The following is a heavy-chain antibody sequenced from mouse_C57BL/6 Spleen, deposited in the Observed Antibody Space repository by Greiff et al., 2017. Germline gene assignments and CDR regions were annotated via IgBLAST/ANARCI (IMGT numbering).Heavy chain of an antibody. CDR2: IDPSDSET. J-gene: IGHJ3*01. D-gene: IGHD3-2*02. Sequence: QVQLQQPGAELVRPGSSVKLSCKASGYTFTSYWMHWVKQRPIQGLEWIGNIDPSDSETHYNQKFKDKATLTVDKSSSTAYMQLSSLTSEASAVYYCARGTAQATWFAYWGQGTLVTVSA. V-gene: IGHV1-52*01. CDR3: ARGTAQATWFAY. CDR1: GYTFTSYW.